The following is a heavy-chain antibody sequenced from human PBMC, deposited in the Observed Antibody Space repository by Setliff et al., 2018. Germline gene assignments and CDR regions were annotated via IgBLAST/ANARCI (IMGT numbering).Heavy chain of an antibody. J-gene: IGHJ6*02. D-gene: IGHD2-21*01. CDR1: GFTLSGYY. CDR2: ISNGGGSFE. Sequence: AGGSLRLSCVASGFTLSGYYMAWVRQSPGKGLEWISYISNGGGSFEYYADSVKGRFTISRDYAKNSLYLQVNSLRAEDTAVYYCARDWRHKAMDVWGQGTTVTVSS. V-gene: IGHV3-11*04. CDR3: ARDWRHKAMDV.